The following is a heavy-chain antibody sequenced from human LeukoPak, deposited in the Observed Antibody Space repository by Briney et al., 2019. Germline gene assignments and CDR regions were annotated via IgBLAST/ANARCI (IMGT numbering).Heavy chain of an antibody. J-gene: IGHJ4*02. D-gene: IGHD5-18*01. CDR3: ARGSDTAMVLFSCFDY. V-gene: IGHV3-21*01. CDR1: GFTFSTYT. Sequence: GESLRLSCAASGFTFSTYTMNWVRQAPGKGLEWVSSISSSSSYIYYADSVKGRFTISRDNARKSLYLQMNTLRAEDTAVYYCARGSDTAMVLFSCFDYWGQGTLVTVSS. CDR2: ISSSSSYI.